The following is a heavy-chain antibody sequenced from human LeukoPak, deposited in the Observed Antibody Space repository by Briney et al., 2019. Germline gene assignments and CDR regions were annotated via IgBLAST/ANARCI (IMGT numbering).Heavy chain of an antibody. CDR3: ARDRPEYYCGSSCYMVHYFDY. D-gene: IGHD3-22*01. Sequence: GASVKVSCKASGYTFTGYYMHWVRHAPGQGLEWMGWINPNSGGTNYAQKFQGRVTMTRDTSISTAYMELSRLRSDDTAVYYCARDRPEYYCGSSCYMVHYFDYWDQGTLVTVSS. CDR2: INPNSGGT. CDR1: GYTFTGYY. V-gene: IGHV1-2*02. J-gene: IGHJ4*02.